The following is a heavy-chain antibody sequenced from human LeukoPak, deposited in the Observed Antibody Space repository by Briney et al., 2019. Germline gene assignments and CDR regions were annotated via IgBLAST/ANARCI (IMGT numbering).Heavy chain of an antibody. CDR1: GFTFSNAW. D-gene: IGHD6-13*01. CDR3: TTDWSIAAAVPNAVDYYYYMDV. V-gene: IGHV3-15*01. Sequence: GGSLRLSCAASGFTFSNAWMSWVRQAPGKGLEWVGRIKSKTDGGTTDYAAPVKGRFTISRDDSKNTLYLQMNSLKTEDTAVYYCTTDWSIAAAVPNAVDYYYYMDVWGKGTTVTVSS. J-gene: IGHJ6*03. CDR2: IKSKTDGGTT.